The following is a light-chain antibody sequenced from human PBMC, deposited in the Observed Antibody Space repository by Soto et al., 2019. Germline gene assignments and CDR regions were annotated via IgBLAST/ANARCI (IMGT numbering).Light chain of an antibody. Sequence: QSALTQPASVSGSPGQSITISCTGTSGDVGNFNLVSWYQHHPGKAPNLIISEVSKRPSGVSNRFSGSKSGNTASLTIFRLQAEDEADYYCCSYAGGSIYVLFGGGTKLTVL. J-gene: IGLJ2*01. CDR3: CSYAGGSIYVL. CDR2: EVS. CDR1: SGDVGNFNL. V-gene: IGLV2-23*02.